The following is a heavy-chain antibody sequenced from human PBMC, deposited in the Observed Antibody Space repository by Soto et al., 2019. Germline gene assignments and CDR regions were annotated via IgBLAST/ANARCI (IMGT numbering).Heavy chain of an antibody. CDR3: ARDYDFWSGNWFDP. V-gene: IGHV1-8*01. J-gene: IGHJ5*02. CDR1: GYTFTSYD. D-gene: IGHD3-3*01. CDR2: MNPNSCNT. Sequence: ASVKVSCKASGYTFTSYDINWVRQATGQGLEWLGWMNPNSCNTGYAQKFQGRVTMTRNTSISTAYMELSSLRSEDTAVYYCARDYDFWSGNWFDPWGQGTLVTVSS.